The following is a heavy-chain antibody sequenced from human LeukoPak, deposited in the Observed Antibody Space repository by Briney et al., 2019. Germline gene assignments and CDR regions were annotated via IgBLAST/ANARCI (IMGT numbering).Heavy chain of an antibody. CDR3: ARGRWLRGYSGYDYVVGRFDP. CDR2: MNPNSGNT. J-gene: IGHJ5*02. Sequence: VASVKVSCKASGYTFTGYYMHWVRQAPGQGLEWMGWMNPNSGNTGYAQKFQGRVTITRNTSISTAYMELSSLRSEDTAVYYCARGRWLRGYSGYDYVVGRFDPWGQGTLVTVSS. CDR1: GYTFTGYY. D-gene: IGHD5-12*01. V-gene: IGHV1-8*03.